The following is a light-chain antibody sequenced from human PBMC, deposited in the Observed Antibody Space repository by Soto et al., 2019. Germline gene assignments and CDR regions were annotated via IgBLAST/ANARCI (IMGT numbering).Light chain of an antibody. CDR1: QGISSY. CDR2: AAS. V-gene: IGKV1-39*01. Sequence: DIPMTQSPSSLSASVGDRVTITCRASQGISSYLNWYQQKPGKAPKLLIYAASSLQSGVPSRFSGSGSGTDFTLNISSLQPDDNATYYCQQSYSTPLTFDGGTKVEIK. CDR3: QQSYSTPLT. J-gene: IGKJ4*02.